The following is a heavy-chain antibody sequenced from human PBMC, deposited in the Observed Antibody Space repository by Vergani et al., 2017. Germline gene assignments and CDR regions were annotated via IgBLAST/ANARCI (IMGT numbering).Heavy chain of an antibody. CDR2: INSDGSST. V-gene: IGHV3-74*01. J-gene: IGHJ4*02. D-gene: IGHD1-1*01. CDR1: GFTFSSYW. Sequence: EVQLVESGGGLVQPGGSLRLSCAASGFTFSSYWMHWVRPAPGKGLVWVSRINSDGSSTSYADSVKGRFTISRDNAKNTLYLQMNSLRAEDTAVYYCARCGDNWNDGYYFDYWGQGTLVTVSS. CDR3: ARCGDNWNDGYYFDY.